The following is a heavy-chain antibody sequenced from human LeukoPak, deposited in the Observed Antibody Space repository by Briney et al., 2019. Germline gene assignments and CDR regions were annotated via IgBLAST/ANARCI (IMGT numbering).Heavy chain of an antibody. Sequence: GGSLRLSCAVSGFTFSSYWMSWVRQAPGKGLEWVANIRLDGSETNYVDSVKGRFTISRDNAKNSLFLQMNSLRAEDTAVYYCARGYSYVFYWGQGTLVSVSS. D-gene: IGHD5-18*01. CDR2: IRLDGSET. CDR1: GFTFSSYW. CDR3: ARGYSYVFY. V-gene: IGHV3-7*04. J-gene: IGHJ4*02.